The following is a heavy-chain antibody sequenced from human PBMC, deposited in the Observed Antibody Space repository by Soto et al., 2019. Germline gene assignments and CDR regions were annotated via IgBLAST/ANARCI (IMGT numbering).Heavy chain of an antibody. CDR3: ARGPYSSSCYRNYYYYYGMDG. J-gene: IGHJ6*02. CDR1: GGSVSSGSYY. Sequence: PSETLSLTCTVSGGSVSSGSYYWSWIRQPPGKGLEWIGYIYYSGSTNYNPSLKSRVTISVDTSKNQFSLKLSSVTAADTAVYYCARGPYSSSCYRNYYYYYGMDGWGQGTTVTVSS. V-gene: IGHV4-61*01. D-gene: IGHD6-13*01. CDR2: IYYSGST.